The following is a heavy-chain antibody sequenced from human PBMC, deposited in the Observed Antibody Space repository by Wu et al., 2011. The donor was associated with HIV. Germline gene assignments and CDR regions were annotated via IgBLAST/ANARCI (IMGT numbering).Heavy chain of an antibody. V-gene: IGHV1-69*05. CDR1: GGTFSSYA. J-gene: IGHJ6*02. D-gene: IGHD2-2*01. CDR3: ARDTQGDIAVEPAAKGAYDNDMDV. Sequence: QVQLVQSGAEVKKPGSSVKVSCKASGGTFSSYAISWVRQAPGQGLEWMGGIIPILGTTNYAQKFQDRVTITTDESTSTVYMELSSLRSEDTAVYYCARDTQGDIAVEPAAKGAYDNDMDVWGQGTTVIVFS. CDR2: IIPILGTT.